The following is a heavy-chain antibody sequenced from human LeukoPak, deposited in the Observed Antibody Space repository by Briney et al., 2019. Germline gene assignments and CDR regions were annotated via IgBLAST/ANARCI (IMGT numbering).Heavy chain of an antibody. Sequence: SETLSLTCTVSGGSISSYYWSWIRQPPGKGLEWIGYIYYSGSTNYKPSLRSRVIISVDTSKNQFSLKVNSVTAADTAVYYCARAVWEHYFDSWGQGTLVTVSS. D-gene: IGHD1-26*01. J-gene: IGHJ4*02. V-gene: IGHV4-59*01. CDR3: ARAVWEHYFDS. CDR1: GGSISSYY. CDR2: IYYSGST.